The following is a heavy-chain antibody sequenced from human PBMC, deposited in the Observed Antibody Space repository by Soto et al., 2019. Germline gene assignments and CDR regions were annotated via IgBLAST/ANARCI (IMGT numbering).Heavy chain of an antibody. CDR3: AKSGWASTTLNWFDP. CDR1: GFTFSSYG. V-gene: IGHV3-30*18. Sequence: GGSLRLSCAASGFTFSSYGMHWVRQAPGKGLEWVAVISYDGSNKYYADSVKGRFTISRDNSKNTLYLQMNSLRDEDTAVYHCAKSGWASTTLNWFDPWGQGTLVTVSS. D-gene: IGHD6-25*01. CDR2: ISYDGSNK. J-gene: IGHJ5*02.